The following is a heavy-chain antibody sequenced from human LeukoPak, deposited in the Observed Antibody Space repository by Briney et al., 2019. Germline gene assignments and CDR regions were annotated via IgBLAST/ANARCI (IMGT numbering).Heavy chain of an antibody. Sequence: PSETLSLTCTVSGGSISSSNYYWSWIRQPAGKGLEWIGRIYTSGTTNYNPSLKSRVTISIDTSKNQFSLKLSSVTAADTAVYYCARGLWFGDENPPYFDYWGQGTLVTVSS. J-gene: IGHJ4*02. D-gene: IGHD3-10*01. CDR2: IYTSGTT. V-gene: IGHV4-61*02. CDR3: ARGLWFGDENPPYFDY. CDR1: GGSISSSNYY.